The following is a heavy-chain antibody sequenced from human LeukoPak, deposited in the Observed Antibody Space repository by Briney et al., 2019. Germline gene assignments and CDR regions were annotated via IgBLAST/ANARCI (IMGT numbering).Heavy chain of an antibody. CDR2: IYYDGST. CDR1: GGSISSYH. D-gene: IGHD6-13*01. V-gene: IGHV4-59*01. J-gene: IGHJ2*01. CDR3: ARVYYSSSYDYWYFNL. Sequence: SETLSLTCTVSGGSISSYHWSWIRQPPGKGLEWIGYIYYDGSTDYNPSLKSRLTISIDTSKNQFSLKLSSVTAADTAVYYCARVYYSSSYDYWYFNLWGRGTLVTVSS.